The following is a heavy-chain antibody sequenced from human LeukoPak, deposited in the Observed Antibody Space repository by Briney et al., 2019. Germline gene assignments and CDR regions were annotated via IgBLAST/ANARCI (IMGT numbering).Heavy chain of an antibody. V-gene: IGHV3-30*02. J-gene: IGHJ4*02. CDR1: GFTFTIYG. D-gene: IGHD3-10*01. CDR2: IRSDGSTK. CDR3: AREGEGFDY. Sequence: GGSLRLSCAASGFTFTIYGMHWVRQAPGKGLEWVAFIRSDGSTKYYADSVKGRFTISRDNSKNTLYLQMSSLRAEDTAVYYCAREGEGFDYWGQGTLVTVSS.